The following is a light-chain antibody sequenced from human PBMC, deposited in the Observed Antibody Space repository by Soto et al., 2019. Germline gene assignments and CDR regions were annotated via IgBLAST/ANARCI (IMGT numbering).Light chain of an antibody. CDR2: SNN. Sequence: QSVLTQPPSASGTPGQRVTISCSGSSSSIGSNTVNWCQQLPGTAPKLLIYSNNQRPSGVPDRFSGSKSGTSASLAISGLQSEDEADYYCAAWDDSLNGVVFGGGTKVTVL. J-gene: IGLJ2*01. CDR1: SSSIGSNT. CDR3: AAWDDSLNGVV. V-gene: IGLV1-44*01.